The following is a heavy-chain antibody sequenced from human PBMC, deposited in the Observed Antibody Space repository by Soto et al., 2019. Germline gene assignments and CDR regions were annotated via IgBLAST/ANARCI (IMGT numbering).Heavy chain of an antibody. CDR2: ISYDGSNK. CDR1: GFTFSSYA. J-gene: IGHJ6*02. CDR3: ARDWGDGYNCLHYYGMDV. D-gene: IGHD5-12*01. Sequence: QVQLVESGGGVVQPGRSLRLSCAASGFTFSSYAMHWVRQAPGKGLEWVAVISYDGSNKYYADSVKGRFTISRDNSKNTLYLQMNSLRAEDTAVYYCARDWGDGYNCLHYYGMDVWGQGTTVTVSS. V-gene: IGHV3-30-3*01.